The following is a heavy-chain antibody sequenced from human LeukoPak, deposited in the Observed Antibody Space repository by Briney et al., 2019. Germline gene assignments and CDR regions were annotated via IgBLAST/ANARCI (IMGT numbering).Heavy chain of an antibody. D-gene: IGHD5-12*01. CDR1: GFTVSSNY. J-gene: IGHJ4*02. CDR3: AKGVATIHYFDY. Sequence: GGSLRLSCAASGFTVSSNYMSWVRQAPGKGLEWVSAISGSGGSTYYADSVKGRFTISRDNSKNTLYLQMNSLRAEDTAVYYCAKGVATIHYFDYWGQGTLVTVSS. V-gene: IGHV3-23*01. CDR2: ISGSGGST.